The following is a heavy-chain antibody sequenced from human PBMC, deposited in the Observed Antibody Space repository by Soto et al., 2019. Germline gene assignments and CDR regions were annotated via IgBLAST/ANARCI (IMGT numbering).Heavy chain of an antibody. CDR3: VRDVAAVGTDWCHP. D-gene: IGHD6-13*01. CDR1: CDDISSSY. CDR2: INYTWNS. V-gene: IGHV4-4*07. Sequence: QVQLRESGPGLVKPSETLSLTCIVSCDDISSSYWSWIRQDAEKRPEWIGRINYTWNSQYNSSLKSLDRMFIDTAKEDTYLELTSVTAADTAVYPCVRDVAAVGTDWCHPWGQGTLGTVSS. J-gene: IGHJ5*02.